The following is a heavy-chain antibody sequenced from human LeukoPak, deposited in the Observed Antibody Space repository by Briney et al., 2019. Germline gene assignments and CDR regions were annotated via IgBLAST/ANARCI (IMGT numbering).Heavy chain of an antibody. CDR1: GFIFSSYS. CDR3: AKDGGNDYGVFDY. Sequence: GGSLRLSCAASGFIFSSYSMNWVRQTPGKGLEWISYISSGSGTTYYGGSVQGRFITSRDNAKNSLHLQMNSLRAEDTGVYYCAKDGGNDYGVFDYWGQGILVTVSS. J-gene: IGHJ4*02. CDR2: ISSGSGTT. V-gene: IGHV3-48*01. D-gene: IGHD4-17*01.